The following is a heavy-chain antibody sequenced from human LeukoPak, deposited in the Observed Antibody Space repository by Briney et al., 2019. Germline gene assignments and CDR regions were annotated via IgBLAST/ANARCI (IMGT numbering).Heavy chain of an antibody. CDR3: ARVGFWSGSYTGYLDY. Sequence: PSETLSLTCTVSRVSILGYYWPWIRQPPGKGLQWIGYMYYSGTTKYNPSLESRVTTSMDTSKNQFSLKVNSVTAADTAVYYCARVGFWSGSYTGYLDYWGQGALVTVSS. CDR1: RVSILGYY. V-gene: IGHV4-59*12. CDR2: MYYSGTT. D-gene: IGHD3-3*01. J-gene: IGHJ4*02.